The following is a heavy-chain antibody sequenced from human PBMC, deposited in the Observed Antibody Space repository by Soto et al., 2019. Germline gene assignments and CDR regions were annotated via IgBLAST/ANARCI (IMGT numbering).Heavy chain of an antibody. CDR2: IWYDGSNK. D-gene: IGHD2-15*01. J-gene: IGHJ4*02. V-gene: IGHV3-33*01. Sequence: ESGGGVVQPGRSLRLSCAASGFTFSSYGMHWVRQAPGKGLEWVAVIWYDGSNKYYADSVKGRFTISRDNSKNTLYLQMNSLRAEDTAVYYCARDPISSTVVAGYFDYWGQGTLVTVSS. CDR3: ARDPISSTVVAGYFDY. CDR1: GFTFSSYG.